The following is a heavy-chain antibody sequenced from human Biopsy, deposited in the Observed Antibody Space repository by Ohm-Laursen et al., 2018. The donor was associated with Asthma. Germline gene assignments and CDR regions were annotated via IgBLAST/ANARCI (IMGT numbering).Heavy chain of an antibody. V-gene: IGHV1-3*01. CDR1: GYTFINYA. Sequence: ASVKASYNASGYTFINYAIHWVRQAPGQRLEWMGWINAGNGNTKYSQKVQGRVTITRDTSASTAYMDLSSLRSEDTAVYYCARTYYDFLTGQVNDAFDIWGQGTMVTVSS. J-gene: IGHJ3*02. D-gene: IGHD3-9*01. CDR3: ARTYYDFLTGQVNDAFDI. CDR2: INAGNGNT.